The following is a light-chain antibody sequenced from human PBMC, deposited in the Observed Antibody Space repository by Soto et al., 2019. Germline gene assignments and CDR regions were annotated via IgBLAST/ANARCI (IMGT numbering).Light chain of an antibody. CDR3: QQYGSSPRT. J-gene: IGKJ4*01. CDR2: DAS. V-gene: IGKV3-20*01. Sequence: EIVLTQSPGTLSLSPGERATLSCRASQSVSSSNLAWYQQKPGQAPRLLIYDASSRATGIPDRFSGSGSGTDFPLTISRLEPEDFAVFYCQQYGSSPRTFGGGTKVEIK. CDR1: QSVSSSN.